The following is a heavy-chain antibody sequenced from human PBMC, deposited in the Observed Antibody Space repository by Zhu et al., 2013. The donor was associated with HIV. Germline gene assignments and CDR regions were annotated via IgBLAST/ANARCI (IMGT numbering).Heavy chain of an antibody. CDR3: ARAGFENKRPGGY. CDR2: INTNSGET. CDR1: GYTFTGYY. J-gene: IGHJ4*02. V-gene: IGHV1-2*02. Sequence: QVQLVHPGREVNEAWGRHVKVSCKASGYTFTGYYIRLVRQAPGQGLEWMGYINTNSGETIYAQKFRGRVTMTRDLSINTAYMELNRLRSGDTAIYYCARAGFENKRPGGYWAQGTLLTVSS.